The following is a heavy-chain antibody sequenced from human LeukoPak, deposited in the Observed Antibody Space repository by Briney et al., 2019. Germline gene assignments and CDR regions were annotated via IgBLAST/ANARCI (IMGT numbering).Heavy chain of an antibody. D-gene: IGHD3-9*01. CDR1: GFAFSNCG. CDR3: ARDRSDNRPTRWDILTGYCDY. V-gene: IGHV3-23*01. Sequence: PGGSLRLSCVASGFAFSNCGMAWVRQAPGRGLEWVSSIGGNSGFQTYYAESVKGRFTISRDNSRDTLYLQMNSLRAEDTAVYYCARDRSDNRPTRWDILTGYCDYWGQGTLVTVSS. J-gene: IGHJ4*02. CDR2: IGGNSGFQT.